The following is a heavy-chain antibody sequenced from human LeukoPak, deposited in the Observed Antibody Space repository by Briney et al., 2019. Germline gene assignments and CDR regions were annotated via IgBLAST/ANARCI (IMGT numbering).Heavy chain of an antibody. CDR3: ARDPGGSSGWFQGGYYYYYMDV. D-gene: IGHD6-19*01. J-gene: IGHJ6*03. V-gene: IGHV4-34*01. CDR1: GGSFSGYY. CDR2: INHSGST. Sequence: SETLSLTCAVYGGSFSGYYWSWIRQPPGKGLEWIGEINHSGSTNYNPSLKSRVTMSVDTSKNQFSLKLSSVTAADTAVYYCARDPGGSSGWFQGGYYYYYMDVWGKGTTVTISS.